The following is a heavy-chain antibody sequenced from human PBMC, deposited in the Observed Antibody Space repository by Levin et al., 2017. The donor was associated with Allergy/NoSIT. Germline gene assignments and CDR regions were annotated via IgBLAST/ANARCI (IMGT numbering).Heavy chain of an antibody. CDR2: VNYRGTT. V-gene: IGHV4-39*01. D-gene: IGHD3-3*02. J-gene: IGHJ4*02. Sequence: SETLSLTCSVSGGSISGSSYYWGWVRQPPGKGLEWIATVNYRGTTYYNPSLKSRVTISVDTSKDQSSLKLSSVTAADTAVYYCVRSHFWFGENYFDYWGQGTLVTVSS. CDR1: GGSISGSSYY. CDR3: VRSHFWFGENYFDY.